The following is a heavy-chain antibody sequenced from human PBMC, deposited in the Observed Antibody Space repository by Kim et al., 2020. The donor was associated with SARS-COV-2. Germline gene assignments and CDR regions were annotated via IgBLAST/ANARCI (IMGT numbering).Heavy chain of an antibody. CDR3: ARVRGYCSSTSCYLDYFDY. J-gene: IGHJ4*02. V-gene: IGHV1-46*01. Sequence: ASVKVSCKASGYTFTSYYMHWVRQAPGQGLEWMGIINPSGGSTSYAQKFQGRVTMTRDTSTSTVYMELSSLRSEDTAVYYCARVRGYCSSTSCYLDYFDYWGQGTLVTVSS. D-gene: IGHD2-2*01. CDR2: INPSGGST. CDR1: GYTFTSYY.